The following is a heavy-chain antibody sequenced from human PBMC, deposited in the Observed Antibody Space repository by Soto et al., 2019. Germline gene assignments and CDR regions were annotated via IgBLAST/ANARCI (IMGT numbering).Heavy chain of an antibody. D-gene: IGHD3-22*01. V-gene: IGHV4-59*01. CDR2: IYYSGST. J-gene: IGHJ4*02. Sequence: SETLSLTGTVAGGSLSSYYWSWIRQPPGKGREWLGHIYYSGSTNYNPSLKSRVTISVDTSKNQFSLKLSSVNAADTAVYYRARVFHPDDGSDYFAYCGRGTLVTVSS. CDR1: GGSLSSYY. CDR3: ARVFHPDDGSDYFAY.